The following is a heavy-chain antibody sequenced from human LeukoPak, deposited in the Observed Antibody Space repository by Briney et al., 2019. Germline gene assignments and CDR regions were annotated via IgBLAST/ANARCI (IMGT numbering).Heavy chain of an antibody. D-gene: IGHD2-2*01. Sequence: SETLSLTCTVSGGSISGSNEYWGWIRQTPGKGLEWIGSMFHTGSTYYNPSLKSRVTISGDTSKNQFFLNLSSVTAADTAVYYCARHLTLSSREYWGQGTLVTASS. CDR2: MFHTGST. V-gene: IGHV4-39*01. CDR3: ARHLTLSSREY. CDR1: GGSISGSNEY. J-gene: IGHJ4*02.